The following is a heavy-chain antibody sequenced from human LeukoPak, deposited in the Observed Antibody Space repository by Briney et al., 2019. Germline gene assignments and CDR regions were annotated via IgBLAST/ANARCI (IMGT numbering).Heavy chain of an antibody. J-gene: IGHJ4*02. CDR2: ISSSSSYI. CDR3: ARAYCSGGSCPSHFDY. Sequence: GGSLRLSCAASGFIFSSYSMNWVRQAPWKGREWVSSISSSSSYIYYADSVKGRLAIYIDNDKNSLYLEMDSLRVEDTAVYYCARAYCSGGSCPSHFDYWGQGTLVTVSS. D-gene: IGHD2-15*01. V-gene: IGHV3-21*01. CDR1: GFIFSSYS.